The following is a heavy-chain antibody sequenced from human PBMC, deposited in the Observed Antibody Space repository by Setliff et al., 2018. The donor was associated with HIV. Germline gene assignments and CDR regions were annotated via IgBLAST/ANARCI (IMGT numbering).Heavy chain of an antibody. CDR2: INAADGNT. CDR3: ARGHSGNDY. V-gene: IGHV1-3*01. J-gene: IGHJ4*02. CDR1: GYSFTGYH. D-gene: IGHD1-1*01. Sequence: ASVKVSCKASGYSFTGYHMHWVRQAPGQGLEWMGWINAADGNTKYSQKLQGRVTITRDTSASTMYMELSSLRSEDTAIYYCARGHSGNDYWGQGTLVTVSS.